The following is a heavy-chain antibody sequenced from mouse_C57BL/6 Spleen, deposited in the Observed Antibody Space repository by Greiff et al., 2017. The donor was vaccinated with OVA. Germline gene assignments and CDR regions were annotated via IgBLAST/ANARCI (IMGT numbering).Heavy chain of an antibody. CDR2: INPNNGGT. CDR3: ARGAQNCRNYFDY. Sequence: EVQLQQSGPELVKPGASVKISCKASGYTFTDYYMNWVKQSHGKSLEWIGDINPNNGGTSYNQKFKGKATLTVDKSSSTAYMELRSLTSEDSAVYSCARGAQNCRNYFDYWGQGTTLTVSS. V-gene: IGHV1-26*01. J-gene: IGHJ2*01. D-gene: IGHD4-1*01. CDR1: GYTFTDYY.